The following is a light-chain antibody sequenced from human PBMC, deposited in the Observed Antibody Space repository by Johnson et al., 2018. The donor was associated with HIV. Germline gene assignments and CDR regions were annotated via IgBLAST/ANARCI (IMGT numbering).Light chain of an antibody. V-gene: IGLV1-51*02. J-gene: IGLJ1*01. CDR2: ENT. CDR1: NSNIGNNY. Sequence: QSVLTQPPSVSAAPGQQVTISCSGSNSNIGNNYVSWYQQVPGTAPKLLIYENTKRPSGIPDRFSGSRSGPSATLDITGLQTGYAADYYCAAWDSSLSAYVFATETKVTVL. CDR3: AAWDSSLSAYV.